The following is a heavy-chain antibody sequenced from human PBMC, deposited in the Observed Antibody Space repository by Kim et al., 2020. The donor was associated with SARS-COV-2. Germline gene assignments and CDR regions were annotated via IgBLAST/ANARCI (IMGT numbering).Heavy chain of an antibody. D-gene: IGHD3-10*01. V-gene: IGHV3-23*01. Sequence: DSVKGRFTISRDNSKNTLYLQMNSLRAEDTAVYYCAKDSKYYGSGSYFDYWGQGTLVTVSS. CDR3: AKDSKYYGSGSYFDY. J-gene: IGHJ4*02.